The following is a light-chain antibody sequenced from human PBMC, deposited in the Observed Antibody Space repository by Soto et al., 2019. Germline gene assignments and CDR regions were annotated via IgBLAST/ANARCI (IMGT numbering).Light chain of an antibody. V-gene: IGLV4-69*01. CDR2: LNSDGSH. Sequence: QSVLTQPPSASASLGASVKLTCTLSSGHNSYAIAWHQQQPEKGPRYLMKLNSDGSHSKGDGIPDRFSGSSSGAERYLTISSLQSEVEADYYCQTWSTDIRVFGGGTKVPS. CDR3: QTWSTDIRV. J-gene: IGLJ3*02. CDR1: SGHNSYA.